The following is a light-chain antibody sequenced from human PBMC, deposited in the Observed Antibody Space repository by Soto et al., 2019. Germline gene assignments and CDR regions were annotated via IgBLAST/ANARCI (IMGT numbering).Light chain of an antibody. V-gene: IGKV3-20*01. CDR2: DAA. J-gene: IGKJ1*01. CDR1: QSVSSNF. CDR3: QQYSSSPRT. Sequence: EIVLTQSPGTLSLSPGERATLSCRASQSVSSNFLAWYQQTPGQAPRLFIYDAANRATGIPDRFNGSGSGTDFTLTISRLEPEGFAVYYCQQYSSSPRTVGQGTKVDSK.